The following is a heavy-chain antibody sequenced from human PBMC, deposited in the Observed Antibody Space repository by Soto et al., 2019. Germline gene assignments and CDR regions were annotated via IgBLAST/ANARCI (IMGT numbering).Heavy chain of an antibody. CDR1: GFTFSSYP. J-gene: IGHJ4*02. Sequence: EVQLLESGGGLVQPGGSLRLSCAASGFTFSSYPMSWVRQAPGKGLEWVSSISSSGGDTSYADSVKGRFTISRDNSKNTLYLQMNSLRAEDTAVYYCAKAEGSMIVEEYYFDYWGQGTLVTVSS. CDR3: AKAEGSMIVEEYYFDY. V-gene: IGHV3-23*01. CDR2: ISSSGGDT. D-gene: IGHD3-22*01.